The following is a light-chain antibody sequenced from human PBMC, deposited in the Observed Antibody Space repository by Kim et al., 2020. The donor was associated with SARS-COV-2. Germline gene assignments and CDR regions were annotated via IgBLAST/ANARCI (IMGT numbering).Light chain of an antibody. Sequence: VSRRERATLSRRASQSFCRSLSWYQQKLGQAPRLLIYGASTRATGIPARFSGSGSGTEFTLTISSLQSEDFAVYYCQQYNNWPPYTFGQGTKLE. CDR3: QQYNNWPPYT. CDR1: QSFCRS. J-gene: IGKJ2*01. V-gene: IGKV3-15*01. CDR2: GAS.